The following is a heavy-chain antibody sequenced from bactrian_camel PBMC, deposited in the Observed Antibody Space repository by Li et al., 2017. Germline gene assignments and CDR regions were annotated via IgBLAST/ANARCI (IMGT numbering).Heavy chain of an antibody. V-gene: IGHV3S6*01. J-gene: IGHJ4*01. CDR1: GYTSRTYC. CDR2: IDSDGTIT. Sequence: HVQLVESGGGSVHAGESLRLSCAASGYTSRTYCKGWFRMSPTLGREAVAAIDSDGTITYADVVKGRFTFSQDNAKNTLYLQMNSLKPDDTAMYYCAADPRGGGYWYAAGRYTYWGHGTQVTVS. D-gene: IGHD2*01. CDR3: AADPRGGGYWYAAGRYTY.